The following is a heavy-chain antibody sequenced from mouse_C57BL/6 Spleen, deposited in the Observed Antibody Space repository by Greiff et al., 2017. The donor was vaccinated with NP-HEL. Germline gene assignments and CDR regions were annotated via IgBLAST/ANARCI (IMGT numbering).Heavy chain of an antibody. Sequence: QVQLQQSGAELARPGASVKLSCKASGYTFTSYGISWVKQRTGQGLEWIGEIYPRSGNTYYNEKFKGKATLTADKSSSTAYMELRSLTSVDSAVYFCARSPSIVTTVYFDDWGQGTTLTVSS. CDR1: GYTFTSYG. CDR2: IYPRSGNT. J-gene: IGHJ2*01. CDR3: ARSPSIVTTVYFDD. D-gene: IGHD2-12*01. V-gene: IGHV1-81*01.